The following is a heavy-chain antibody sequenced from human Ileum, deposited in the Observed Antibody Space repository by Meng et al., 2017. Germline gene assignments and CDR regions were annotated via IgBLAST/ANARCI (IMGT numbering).Heavy chain of an antibody. Sequence: QVQLVESGGGVVQPGGSLRLSCAASGFTFSSYGMHWVRQAPGKGLEWAALMSFDGSKIFYGDSVKGRFTISRDNSKNTLYLQMNSLRAEDTAVYYCAFGVCGSNCYYLESWGQGTLVTVSS. V-gene: IGHV3-30*03. J-gene: IGHJ4*02. D-gene: IGHD3-22*01. CDR1: GFTFSSYG. CDR2: MSFDGSKI. CDR3: AFGVCGSNCYYLES.